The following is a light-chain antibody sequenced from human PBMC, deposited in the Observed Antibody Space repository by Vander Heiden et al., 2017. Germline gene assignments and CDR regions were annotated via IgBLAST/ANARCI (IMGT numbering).Light chain of an antibody. CDR1: QSVSSN. CDR2: GAS. J-gene: IGKJ2*01. CDR3: QQYNTWPYT. Sequence: EIVVTQSPATLSVSPGERAPLPCRASQSVSSNLAWYQQRAGQAPRLLIYGASARATGIPARFSGSGSGTEFTLTISSLQSEDFAVYYCQQYNTWPYTFGQGTKLEIK. V-gene: IGKV3-15*01.